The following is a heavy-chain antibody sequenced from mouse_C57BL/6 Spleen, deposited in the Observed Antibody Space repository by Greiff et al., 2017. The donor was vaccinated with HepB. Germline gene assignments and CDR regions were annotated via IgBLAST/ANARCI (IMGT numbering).Heavy chain of an antibody. Sequence: QVQLQQPGAELVKPGASVKLSCKASGYTFTSYWMHWVKQRPGRGLEWIGRIDPNSGGTKYNEKFKSKATLTVDKPSSTAYMQLSSLTSEDSAVYYGARRDYGRSLYGYFDVWGTGTTVTVSA. V-gene: IGHV1-72*01. D-gene: IGHD1-1*01. CDR3: ARRDYGRSLYGYFDV. CDR1: GYTFTSYW. CDR2: IDPNSGGT. J-gene: IGHJ1*03.